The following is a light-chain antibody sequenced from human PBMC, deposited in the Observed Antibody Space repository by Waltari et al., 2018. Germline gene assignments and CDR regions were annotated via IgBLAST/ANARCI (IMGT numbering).Light chain of an antibody. CDR2: EVS. V-gene: IGLV2-14*01. CDR1: SSDVGGYNY. J-gene: IGLJ2*01. CDR3: SSYTSSSTVI. Sequence: QSALTQPASVSGSPGQSITISCTGTSSDVGGYNYDPWYQQHPGKAPKLIIYEVSHRPSGVSNRFSGSKSGNTASLTISGLQAEDEADYYCSSYTSSSTVIFGGGTKLTVL.